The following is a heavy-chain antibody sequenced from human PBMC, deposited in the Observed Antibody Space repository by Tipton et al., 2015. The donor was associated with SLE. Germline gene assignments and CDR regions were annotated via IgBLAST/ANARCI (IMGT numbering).Heavy chain of an antibody. CDR3: ARDSYGATAYYYYYMDV. CDR2: IYYSGST. Sequence: TLSLTCTVSGGSISSHYWSWIRQPPGKGLEWIGYIYYSGSTYYNPSLKSRVTISVDTSKNQFSLKLSSVTAADTAVYYCARDSYGATAYYYYYMDVWGKGTTVTVSS. D-gene: IGHD4-17*01. J-gene: IGHJ6*03. CDR1: GGSISSHY. V-gene: IGHV4-59*11.